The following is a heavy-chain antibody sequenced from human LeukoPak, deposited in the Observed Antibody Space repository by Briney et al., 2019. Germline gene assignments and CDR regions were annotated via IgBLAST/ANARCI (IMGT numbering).Heavy chain of an antibody. CDR3: VRHFHGSGYVVDF. D-gene: IGHD6-13*01. J-gene: IGHJ4*02. Sequence: SETLSLTCTASSGSISSTSYYWGWIRQAPGKGLEWIGGIIYSGNTYYNPSLKSRVTISVDTTKNQFSLKLTSVTAADTAVYFCVRHFHGSGYVVDFWGQGTLVTVSS. V-gene: IGHV4-39*01. CDR1: SGSISSTSYY. CDR2: IIYSGNT.